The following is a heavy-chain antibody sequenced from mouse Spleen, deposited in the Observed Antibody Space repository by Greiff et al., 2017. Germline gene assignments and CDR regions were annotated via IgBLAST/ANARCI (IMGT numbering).Heavy chain of an antibody. CDR3: ARDRDYRCFAY. D-gene: IGHD2-14*01. CDR1: GFTFSSYY. V-gene: IGHV5-6-4*01. CDR2: ISSGGGST. J-gene: IGHJ3*01. Sequence: EVKLVESGGGLVKLGGSLKLSCAASGFTFSSYYMSWVRQTPEKRLEWVATISSGGGSTYYPDSVKGRFTISRDNAKNTLYLQMSSLNSEDTAVYYCARDRDYRCFAYWGQGTLVTVSA.